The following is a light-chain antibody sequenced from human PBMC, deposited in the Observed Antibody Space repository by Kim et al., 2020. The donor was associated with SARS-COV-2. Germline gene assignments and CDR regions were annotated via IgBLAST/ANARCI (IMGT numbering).Light chain of an antibody. CDR2: YDN. J-gene: IGLJ2*01. CDR1: SIGSRN. V-gene: IGLV3-21*04. CDR3: QVWDRSSDHVV. Sequence: APGKTDRITCGGNSIGSRNVHGNQQKPGQAPVLLIYYDNDRPSGIPERFSGSNSGNTATLTISGVEAGDEADYDCQVWDRSSDHVVFGGGTQLTVL.